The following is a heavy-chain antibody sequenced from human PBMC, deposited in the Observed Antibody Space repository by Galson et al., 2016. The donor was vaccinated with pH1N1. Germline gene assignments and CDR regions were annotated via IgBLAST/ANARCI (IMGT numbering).Heavy chain of an antibody. Sequence: SETLSLTCAVHGASFTNYHWSWIRQPPGKGLEWIGEVNQNGKTNYNSSLKDRVTISLDTSKNQFSLKLSSVAAADTAVYYCATTFFGAGISDYWGQGTLVTVSS. CDR3: ATTFFGAGISDY. CDR2: VNQNGKT. CDR1: GASFTNYH. V-gene: IGHV4-34*01. D-gene: IGHD3-3*01. J-gene: IGHJ4*02.